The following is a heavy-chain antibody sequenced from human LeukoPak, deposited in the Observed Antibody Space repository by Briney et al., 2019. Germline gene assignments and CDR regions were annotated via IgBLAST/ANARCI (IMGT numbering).Heavy chain of an antibody. CDR1: GYTFTGYY. CDR3: ARNLGYYGSGSYFSQTDY. CDR2: INHISGGT. J-gene: IGHJ4*02. V-gene: IGHV1-2*02. Sequence: SVQVSCKASGYTFTGYYMHWVRQAPGQGLEWMGWINHISGGTNYAQKFQGRVTKTRDTSISTAYMELSRLRSDDTAVYYCARNLGYYGSGSYFSQTDYWGQGTMVTVSS. D-gene: IGHD3-10*01.